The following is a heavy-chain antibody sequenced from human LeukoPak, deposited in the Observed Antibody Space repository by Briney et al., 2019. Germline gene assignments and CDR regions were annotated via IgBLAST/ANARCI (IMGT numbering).Heavy chain of an antibody. V-gene: IGHV4-34*01. J-gene: IGHJ5*02. D-gene: IGHD6-13*01. CDR1: GGSFSGYY. Sequence: SETLSLTCAVYGGSFSGYYWSWIRQPPGKGLEWIGEINHRGSTNYNPSLKRRVTISVGTSKNQFSLKLSSVTAADKAVYYGVRIRWGDRVLAAAGKWFDPWGQGTLVTVSS. CDR2: INHRGST. CDR3: VRIRWGDRVLAAAGKWFDP.